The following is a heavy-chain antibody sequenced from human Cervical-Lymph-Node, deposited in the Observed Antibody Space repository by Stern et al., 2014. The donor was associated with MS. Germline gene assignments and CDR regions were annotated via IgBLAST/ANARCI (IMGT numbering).Heavy chain of an antibody. CDR3: ARGVEYYGTNGDPWGFSYYYGLDV. CDR1: GYTFTNNY. V-gene: IGHV1-46*03. Sequence: QVQLVQSGAEVKKPGASVKVSCMPSGYTFTNNYIHWVRQAPGQGLEWMGFINPSSGSSGSAQKFQGRVTVTRDTSTSTVYMDLSSLRSEDTAVYYCARGVEYYGTNGDPWGFSYYYGLDVWGQGTTVTVSS. D-gene: IGHD3-10*01. J-gene: IGHJ6*02. CDR2: INPSSGSS.